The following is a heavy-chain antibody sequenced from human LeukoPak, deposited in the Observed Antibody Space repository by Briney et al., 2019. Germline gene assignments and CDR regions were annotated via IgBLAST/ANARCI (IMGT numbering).Heavy chain of an antibody. D-gene: IGHD3-22*01. CDR3: VRVRYDTYYFDY. CDR1: GYTFSGYN. CDR2: INPNTSYT. Sequence: RASVKVSCKASGYTFSGYNIHWVRQAPGQGLEWMGLINPNTSYTTYAQKFQGRVTMTRDMSITTAYMDLSSLTSDDTAVYYCVRVRYDTYYFDYWGQGTLVTVSS. J-gene: IGHJ4*02. V-gene: IGHV1-2*06.